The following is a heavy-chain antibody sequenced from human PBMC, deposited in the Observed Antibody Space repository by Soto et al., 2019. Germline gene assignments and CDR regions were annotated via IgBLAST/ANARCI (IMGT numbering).Heavy chain of an antibody. Sequence: GGSLRLSCAASGFTFSSYSMNWVRQAPGKGLEWVSSISSSSSYIYYADSVKGRFTISRDNAKNSLYLQMNSLRAEDTAVYYCARELHSSSPADYWGQGTLVTVSS. CDR2: ISSSSSYI. CDR1: GFTFSSYS. J-gene: IGHJ4*02. CDR3: ARELHSSSPADY. D-gene: IGHD6-6*01. V-gene: IGHV3-21*01.